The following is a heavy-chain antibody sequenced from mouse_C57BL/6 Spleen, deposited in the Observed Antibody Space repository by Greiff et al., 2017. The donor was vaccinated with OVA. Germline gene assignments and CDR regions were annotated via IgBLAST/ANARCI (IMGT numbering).Heavy chain of an antibody. CDR1: GFTFSSYA. CDR3: TRVTTVVDFDY. Sequence: EVQRVESGEGLVKPGGSLKLSCAASGFTFSSYAMSWVRQTPEKRLEWVAYISSGGDYIYYADTVKGRFTISRDNARNTLYLQMSSLKSEDTAMDYCTRVTTVVDFDYWGQGTTLTVSS. V-gene: IGHV5-9-1*02. J-gene: IGHJ2*01. D-gene: IGHD1-1*01. CDR2: ISSGGDYI.